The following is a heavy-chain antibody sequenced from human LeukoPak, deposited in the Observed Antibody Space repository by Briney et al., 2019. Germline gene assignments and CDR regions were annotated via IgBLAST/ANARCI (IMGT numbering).Heavy chain of an antibody. CDR2: ISGDGGST. J-gene: IGHJ6*03. V-gene: IGHV3-43*02. Sequence: GGSLRLSCAASGFTFDDYAMHWVRQAPGKGLERVSLISGDGGSTYYADSVKGRFTISRDNSKNSLYLQMNSLRTEDTALYYCAKDGSTRYYYYYMDVWGKGTTVTVSS. CDR1: GFTFDDYA. CDR3: AKDGSTRYYYYYMDV. D-gene: IGHD4-11*01.